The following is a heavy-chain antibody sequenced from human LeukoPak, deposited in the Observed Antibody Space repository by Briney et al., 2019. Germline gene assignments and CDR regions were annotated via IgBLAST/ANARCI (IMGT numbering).Heavy chain of an antibody. CDR2: AGGSGYNT. CDR1: GFTFSSYA. Sequence: GGSLRLSCAASGFTFSSYAMTWVRQAPGKGLEWVSAAGGSGYNTYYADSVEGRFTISRDNSKNTLYLQMNSLRTEDTAMYHCVKSPLGDCSNTRCSDRWGQGILVTVSS. J-gene: IGHJ4*02. D-gene: IGHD2-2*01. CDR3: VKSPLGDCSNTRCSDR. V-gene: IGHV3-23*01.